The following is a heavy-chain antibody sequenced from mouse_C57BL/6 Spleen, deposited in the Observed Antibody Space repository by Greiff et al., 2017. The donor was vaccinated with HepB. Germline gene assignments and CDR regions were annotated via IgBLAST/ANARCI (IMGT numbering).Heavy chain of an antibody. D-gene: IGHD2-3*01. CDR1: GYAFSSSW. CDR2: IYPGDGDT. V-gene: IGHV1-82*01. Sequence: VQLQQSGPELVKPGASVKISCKASGYAFSSSWMNWVKQRPGKGLEWIGRIYPGDGDTNYNGKFKGKATLTADKSSSTAYMQLSSLTSEDSAVYFCARSDGYYGYVDYWGQGTTLTVSS. CDR3: ARSDGYYGYVDY. J-gene: IGHJ2*01.